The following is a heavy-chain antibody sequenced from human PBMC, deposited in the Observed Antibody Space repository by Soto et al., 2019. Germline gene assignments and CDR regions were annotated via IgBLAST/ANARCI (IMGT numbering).Heavy chain of an antibody. CDR1: GYTFTSYG. D-gene: IGHD3-9*01. CDR3: ARGRDHYDILTGYSQLNWFDP. CDR2: ISAYNGNT. Sequence: ASVKVSCKASGYTFTSYGISWVRQAPGQGLEWMGWISAYNGNTNYAQKLQGRVTMTTNTSMSTAYMELSSLRSEDTAVYYCARGRDHYDILTGYSQLNWFDPWGQGTLVTVSS. V-gene: IGHV1-18*01. J-gene: IGHJ5*02.